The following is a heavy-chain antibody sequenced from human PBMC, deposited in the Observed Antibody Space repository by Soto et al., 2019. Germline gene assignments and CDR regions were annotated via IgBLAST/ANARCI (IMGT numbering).Heavy chain of an antibody. Sequence: ASVKVSCKASGYPFTNYYVHWVRQAPGQGLEWLGWINPNSGDTITGQKFQGRISLTRDKSITTAYLELSSLTSDDTAVYYCARDLAKGGGSAGFDYWGQGTLVTVSS. CDR2: INPNSGDT. D-gene: IGHD1-26*01. J-gene: IGHJ4*02. CDR1: GYPFTNYY. CDR3: ARDLAKGGGSAGFDY. V-gene: IGHV1-2*02.